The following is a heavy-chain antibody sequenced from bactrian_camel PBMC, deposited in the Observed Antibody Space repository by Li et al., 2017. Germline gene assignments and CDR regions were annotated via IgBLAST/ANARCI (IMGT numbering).Heavy chain of an antibody. CDR1: VSTYTRYC. V-gene: IGHV3S53*01. D-gene: IGHD6*01. CDR2: IDSTGGT. CDR3: AATFGNRCGSRSSALAYIEYLS. J-gene: IGHJ4*01. Sequence: HVQLVESGGGSVQAGGSLRLSCTASVSTYTRYCLAWFRQAPGKQREGIASIDSTGGTSYADSVKGRFTVSQDAAGNTLYLQLNSLKPEDTAVYYCAATFGNRCGSRSSALAYIEYLSWGRGTQVTVS.